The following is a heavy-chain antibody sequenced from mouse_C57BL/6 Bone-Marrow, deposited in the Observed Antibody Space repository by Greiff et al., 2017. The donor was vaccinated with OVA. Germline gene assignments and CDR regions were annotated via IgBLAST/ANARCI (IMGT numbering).Heavy chain of an antibody. CDR3: ARAGSYYPYFYY. CDR1: GFTFSSYA. D-gene: IGHD2-10*01. Sequence: EVKVVESGGGLVKPGGSLKLSCAASGFTFSSYAMSWVRQTPEKRLEWVATISDGGSYTYYPDNVKGRFTISRDNAKNNLYLQMSHLKSEDTAMYYCARAGSYYPYFYYWGQGTTLTVSS. J-gene: IGHJ2*01. V-gene: IGHV5-4*03. CDR2: ISDGGSYT.